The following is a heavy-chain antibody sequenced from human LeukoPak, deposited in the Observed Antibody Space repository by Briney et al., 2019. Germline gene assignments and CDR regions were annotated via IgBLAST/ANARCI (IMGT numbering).Heavy chain of an antibody. CDR2: IKQDGSEK. V-gene: IGHV3-7*01. Sequence: PGGSLRLSCTAPGFSFSTYWMSWVRQAPGEGLEWVANIKQDGSEKYYVDSVKGRFTISRDDAKNSLYLQMNSLRAEDTAVYYCARPRDDSSLNRPLYWGQGALVTVSS. CDR1: GFSFSTYW. J-gene: IGHJ4*02. CDR3: ARPRDDSSLNRPLY. D-gene: IGHD3-22*01.